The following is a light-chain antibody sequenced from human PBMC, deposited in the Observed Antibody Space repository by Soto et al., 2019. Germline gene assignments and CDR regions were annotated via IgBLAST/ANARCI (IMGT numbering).Light chain of an antibody. V-gene: IGLV2-14*03. CDR2: DVT. Sequence: SALTQPATVSVSPGQSITVSCTGNSSDVGGYNYVSWYQQHPGKAPRLLIYDVTNRPSGVSNRFSGSKSGNTASLTISGLQAEDEADYYCSSYRRGSTYVFGTGTKVTVL. CDR1: SSDVGGYNY. J-gene: IGLJ1*01. CDR3: SSYRRGSTYV.